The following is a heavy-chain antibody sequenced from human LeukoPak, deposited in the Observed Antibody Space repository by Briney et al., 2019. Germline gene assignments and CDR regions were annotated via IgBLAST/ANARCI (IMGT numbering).Heavy chain of an antibody. CDR2: IWYDGSNK. D-gene: IGHD2-21*01. V-gene: IGHV3-33*01. Sequence: GGSLRLSCTASGFTFSHYGMHWVRQAPGKGLEWVAVIWYDGSNKYYGDSVKGRFTISRDNSKNTHYLQMNSLRAEDTAVYYCARLWCGSCLDYWGQGTLVTVSS. J-gene: IGHJ4*02. CDR3: ARLWCGSCLDY. CDR1: GFTFSHYG.